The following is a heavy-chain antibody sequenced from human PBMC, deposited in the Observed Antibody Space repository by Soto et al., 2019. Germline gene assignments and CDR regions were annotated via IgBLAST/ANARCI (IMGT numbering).Heavy chain of an antibody. Sequence: EVQLVESGGTLVQPGGSLRLSCAASGFTFSRYWMSWVRQAPGKGLEWVANIKQDGSEKDYVDSVKGRFTISRANAKNSLYLQMNSLRAEDTAVYYCASGPYSGSYCDYWGQGTLVTVSS. D-gene: IGHD1-26*01. V-gene: IGHV3-7*01. CDR2: IKQDGSEK. CDR3: ASGPYSGSYCDY. J-gene: IGHJ4*02. CDR1: GFTFSRYW.